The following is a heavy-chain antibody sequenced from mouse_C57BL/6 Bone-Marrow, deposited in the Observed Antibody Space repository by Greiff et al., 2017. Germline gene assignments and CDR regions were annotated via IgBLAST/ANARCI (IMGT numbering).Heavy chain of an antibody. CDR3: GGTTVVARRYFDV. V-gene: IGHV1-11*01. Sequence: QVQLKESGAELASPGASVTLSCKASGYTFTDHIMNWVKKRPGQGLAWIGRIYPVSGVTNYNQKFMGKATFSVDRSSSTVYMVLNSLTSEVPAVYYCGGTTVVARRYFDVWGKGTTVTVSS. J-gene: IGHJ1*03. CDR1: GYTFTDHI. CDR2: IYPVSGVT. D-gene: IGHD1-1*01.